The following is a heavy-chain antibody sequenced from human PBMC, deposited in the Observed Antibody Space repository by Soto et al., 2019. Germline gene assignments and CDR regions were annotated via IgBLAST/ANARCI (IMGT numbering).Heavy chain of an antibody. J-gene: IGHJ4*02. CDR1: GDSVSSNSAA. V-gene: IGHV6-1*01. CDR3: ARTYYYDSSGLSLFDY. D-gene: IGHD3-22*01. CDR2: TYYRSKWYN. Sequence: SPTLSLTCAISGDSVSSNSAAWNWIRQSPSRGLEWLGRTYYRSKWYNDYAVSVKSRITINPDTSKNQFSLQLNSVTPEDTAVYYCARTYYYDSSGLSLFDYWGQGTLVTVSS.